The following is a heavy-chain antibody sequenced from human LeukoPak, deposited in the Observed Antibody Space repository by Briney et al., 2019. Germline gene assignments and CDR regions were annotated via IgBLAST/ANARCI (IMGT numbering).Heavy chain of an antibody. J-gene: IGHJ4*02. CDR1: GFTFSNYW. V-gene: IGHV3-7*04. Sequence: GGSLRLSCAASGFTFSNYWMSWVRQAPGKGLEWVANINEDASKKYYVDSLKGRFAISRDNGKNSLFLQMDSLRAEDTAVYFCARDQGGYDYPPDYWGQGTLVTVSS. D-gene: IGHD5-12*01. CDR3: ARDQGGYDYPPDY. CDR2: INEDASKK.